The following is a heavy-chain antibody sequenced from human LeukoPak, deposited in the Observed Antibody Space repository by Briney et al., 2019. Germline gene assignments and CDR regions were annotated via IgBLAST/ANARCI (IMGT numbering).Heavy chain of an antibody. J-gene: IGHJ4*02. CDR1: GFTFSTYA. D-gene: IGHD2-15*01. CDR2: ISTNGDGT. CDR3: ARYSGSCYNS. Sequence: GSLRLSCAASGFTFSTYAMHWVPQGPGKGLEYVSAISTNGDGTYYASSVTGRFTISRDNSKNTLYLQMGSLRAEDTAVYYCARYSGSCYNSWGQGTLVTVSS. V-gene: IGHV3-64*01.